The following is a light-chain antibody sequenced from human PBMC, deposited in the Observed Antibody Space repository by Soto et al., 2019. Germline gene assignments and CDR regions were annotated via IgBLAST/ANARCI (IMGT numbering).Light chain of an antibody. CDR3: QHSYTTPRT. CDR1: QSLNNY. Sequence: DIQMTQSPSTLSASVGDRVTITCRASQSLNNYLAWYQQKPGKAPKLLIYDASTLERGVPSRFSGTGSGTDFTLTINSLQPEDFATYYCQHSYTTPRTFGQGTKLEIK. CDR2: DAS. J-gene: IGKJ2*01. V-gene: IGKV1-39*01.